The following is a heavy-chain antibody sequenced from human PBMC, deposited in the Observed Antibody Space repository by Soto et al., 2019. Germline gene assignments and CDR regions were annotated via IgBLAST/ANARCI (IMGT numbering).Heavy chain of an antibody. J-gene: IGHJ4*02. CDR3: ARENGTYFIDY. Sequence: GGSLRLSCAASGFTFSSYEMNWVRQSPGKGLEWVSYISSSGSTIYYADSVKGRFTISRDNAKNSLYLQMNSLRAEDTAVYYCARENGTYFIDYWGQGTLVTVSS. CDR2: ISSSGSTI. V-gene: IGHV3-48*03. CDR1: GFTFSSYE. D-gene: IGHD1-7*01.